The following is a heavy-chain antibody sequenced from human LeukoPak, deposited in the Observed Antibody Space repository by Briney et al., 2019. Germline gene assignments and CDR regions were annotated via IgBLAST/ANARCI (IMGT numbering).Heavy chain of an antibody. J-gene: IGHJ6*02. V-gene: IGHV4-39*01. Sequence: PSETLSLTCTVSGGSISSSSYYWGWIRQPPGKGLEWIGSIYYSGSTYYNPSLKSRVTISVDTSKNQFSLKLSSVTAADTAVYYCARRGSFSYYYGMDVWGQGTTVTVSS. D-gene: IGHD6-6*01. CDR3: ARRGSFSYYYGMDV. CDR1: GGSISSSSYY. CDR2: IYYSGST.